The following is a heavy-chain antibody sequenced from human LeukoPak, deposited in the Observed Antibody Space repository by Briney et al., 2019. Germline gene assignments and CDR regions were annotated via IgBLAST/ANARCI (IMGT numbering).Heavy chain of an antibody. CDR1: GYTFTGYY. D-gene: IGHD2-2*02. CDR3: ARAFKGCSSTSCYKAFDY. J-gene: IGHJ4*02. CDR2: INPNSGGT. V-gene: IGHV1-2*02. Sequence: GASVKVSCKASGYTFTGYYMHWVRQAPGQGLEWMGWINPNSGGTNYAQKFQGRVTMTRDTSISTAYMEVSRLRSDDTAVYYCARAFKGCSSTSCYKAFDYWGQGTLVTVSS.